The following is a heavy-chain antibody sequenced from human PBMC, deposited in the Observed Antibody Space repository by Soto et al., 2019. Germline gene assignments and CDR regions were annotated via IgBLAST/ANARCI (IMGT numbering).Heavy chain of an antibody. V-gene: IGHV3-7*01. D-gene: IGHD3-10*01. Sequence: EVQLVESGGGLVPPGGSLRLSCAASGFTFSTCWMMWVRQAPGKGLEWVANINQDGSERYYVDSVKGRFTISRDNAKNSLYLQMNSLRAEDTAVYYCVKDNRGSYWGQGTLVTVSS. CDR1: GFTFSTCW. J-gene: IGHJ4*02. CDR3: VKDNRGSY. CDR2: INQDGSER.